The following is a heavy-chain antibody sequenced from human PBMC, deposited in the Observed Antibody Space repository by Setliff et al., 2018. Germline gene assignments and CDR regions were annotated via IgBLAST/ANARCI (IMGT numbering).Heavy chain of an antibody. Sequence: SETLSLTCTVSGGGSINNYYWSWVRQSPGKGLEWIGFVNFGGGTAYNPSLKSRVTISVDTSKNQFSLKLMSVTAADTAVYYSATMLNYYETGNYYSSRWFDPWGQGTLVTVSS. J-gene: IGHJ5*02. V-gene: IGHV4-59*12. CDR2: VNFGGGT. CDR3: ATMLNYYETGNYYSSRWFDP. D-gene: IGHD3-22*01. CDR1: GGGSINNYY.